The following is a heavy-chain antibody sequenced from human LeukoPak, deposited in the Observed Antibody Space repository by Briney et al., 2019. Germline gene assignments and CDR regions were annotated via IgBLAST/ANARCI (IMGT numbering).Heavy chain of an antibody. V-gene: IGHV3-33*01. CDR3: ARAGDAFDL. CDR2: IWYDGINK. CDR1: GFTFRTHG. J-gene: IGHJ3*01. Sequence: GGSLRLSCAASGFTFRTHGMHWVRQAPGKGLEWVAVIWYDGINKYYADSVKGRFTIFRDNSKNTLYLQMNSLRAEDTAIYYCARAGDAFDLWGQGTMVTVSS.